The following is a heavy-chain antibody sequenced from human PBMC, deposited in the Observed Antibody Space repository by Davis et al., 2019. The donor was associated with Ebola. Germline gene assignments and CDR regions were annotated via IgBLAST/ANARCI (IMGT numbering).Heavy chain of an antibody. CDR1: GFTFSGSA. CDR2: IRSKANSYAT. CDR3: NMDYGADGMDV. D-gene: IGHD4-17*01. Sequence: GGSLRLSCAASGFTFSGSAMHWVRQASGKGLEWVGRIRSKANSYATAYAASVKGRFTISRDDSKNTAYLQMNSLKTEDTDVYYCNMDYGADGMDVWGQGTTVTVSS. V-gene: IGHV3-73*01. J-gene: IGHJ6*02.